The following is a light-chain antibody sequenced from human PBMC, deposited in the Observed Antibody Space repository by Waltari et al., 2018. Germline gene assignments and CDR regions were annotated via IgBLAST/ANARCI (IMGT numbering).Light chain of an antibody. J-gene: IGLJ3*02. Sequence: QSVLTQPPSASGTPGQRVTISCSGSSSNLGSHTVTWYQHTPETAPKLPIYNNTRRPSGVPDRFSGSKSGTSASLALSGLQSDDEAHYYCSTWDGSLTGVVFGGGTKLTVL. CDR1: SSNLGSHT. CDR2: NNT. CDR3: STWDGSLTGVV. V-gene: IGLV1-44*01.